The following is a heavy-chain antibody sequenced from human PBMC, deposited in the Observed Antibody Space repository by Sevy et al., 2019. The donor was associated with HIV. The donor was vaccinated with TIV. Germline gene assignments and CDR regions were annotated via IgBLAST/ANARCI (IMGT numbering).Heavy chain of an antibody. V-gene: IGHV3-7*01. CDR1: GFTFSSYW. J-gene: IGHJ6*02. Sequence: GGSLRLSCAASGFTFSSYWMSWVRQAPGKGLEWVANIKQDGSEKYNVDSVKGRFTISRDNAKNSLYLQMNRLRAEDTAVYYCARDYPNNYYDSSGTNYYYGMDVWGQGPTVTVSS. CDR2: IKQDGSEK. CDR3: ARDYPNNYYDSSGTNYYYGMDV. D-gene: IGHD3-22*01.